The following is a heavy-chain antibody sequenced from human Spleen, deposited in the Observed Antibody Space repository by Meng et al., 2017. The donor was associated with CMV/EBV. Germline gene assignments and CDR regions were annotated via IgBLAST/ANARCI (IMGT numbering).Heavy chain of an antibody. J-gene: IGHJ4*02. CDR2: IDPSSGAT. CDR3: ARDITRYCSSTSSSDY. D-gene: IGHD2-2*01. V-gene: IGHV1-2*02. CDR1: GYTFTGYY. Sequence: ASVKVSCKASGYTFTGYYIHWVRQAPGQGLEWMGWIDPSSGATNYAQKFQGRVTMTRDTSISTAYMELSRLRSDDTAVYYCARDITRYCSSTSSSDYWGQGTLVTVSS.